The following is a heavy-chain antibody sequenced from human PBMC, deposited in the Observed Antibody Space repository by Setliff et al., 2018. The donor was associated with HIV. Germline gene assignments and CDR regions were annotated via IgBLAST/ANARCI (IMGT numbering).Heavy chain of an antibody. D-gene: IGHD3-16*02. CDR1: GDSVSSGGYY. J-gene: IGHJ4*02. Sequence: PSETLSLTCTVSGDSVSSGGYYWSWIRQHPGKGLEWIGYIYYSGSTYYNPSLKSRVTISVDTSKNQFSLKLSSVTAADTAVYYCARVPPLKAFGGVISLYYFDYWGQGTLVTVSS. CDR2: IYYSGST. CDR3: ARVPPLKAFGGVISLYYFDY. V-gene: IGHV4-31*03.